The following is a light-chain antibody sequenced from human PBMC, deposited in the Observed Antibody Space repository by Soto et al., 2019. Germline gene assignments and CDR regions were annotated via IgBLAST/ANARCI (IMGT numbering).Light chain of an antibody. CDR1: QSLLHSNGYNY. J-gene: IGKJ3*01. CDR2: LGS. Sequence: DILVTQSPLSLPVTPGEPASISCRSSQSLLHSNGYNYLHWYLQKPGQSPQLLIYLGSNRASGVPDRFSGSGSGTDFTLKISRVEAEDVGVYYCMQALQTPTFGPGTKVDIK. V-gene: IGKV2-28*01. CDR3: MQALQTPT.